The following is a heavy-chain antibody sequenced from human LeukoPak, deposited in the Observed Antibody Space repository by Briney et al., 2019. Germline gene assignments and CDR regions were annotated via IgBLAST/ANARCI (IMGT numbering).Heavy chain of an antibody. V-gene: IGHV3-9*01. D-gene: IGHD3-22*01. CDR2: ISWNSGSI. J-gene: IGHJ4*02. Sequence: GGSLRLSCAASGFTFDDYAMHWVRQAPGKGLEWVSGISWNSGSIGYADSVKGRFTISRDNAKSSLYLQMNSLRAEDTALYYCAKTTSPWLLLDSVDYWGQGTLVTVSS. CDR3: AKTTSPWLLLDSVDY. CDR1: GFTFDDYA.